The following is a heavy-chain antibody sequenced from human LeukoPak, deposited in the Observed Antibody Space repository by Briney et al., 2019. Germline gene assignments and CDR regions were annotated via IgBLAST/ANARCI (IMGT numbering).Heavy chain of an antibody. D-gene: IGHD3-10*01. CDR2: INHSGST. J-gene: IGHJ4*02. CDR3: ARGPLFYYYGSGTYVGLDY. CDR1: GGSFSGYY. Sequence: SETLSLTCAVYGGSFSGYYWSWIRQPPGKGLEWIGEINHSGSTNYNPSLKSRVTISVDTSKNQFSLQLSSVTAADTAMYYCARGPLFYYYGSGTYVGLDYWGQGILVTVSS. V-gene: IGHV4-34*01.